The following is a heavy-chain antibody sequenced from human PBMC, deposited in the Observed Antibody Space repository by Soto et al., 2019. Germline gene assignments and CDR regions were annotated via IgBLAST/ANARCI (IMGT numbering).Heavy chain of an antibody. Sequence: GGSLRLSCAASGFTFSSYSMNWVRQAPGKGLEWVSYISSSSSTIYYADSVKGRFTISRDNAKNSLYLQMNSLRDEDTAVYYCADISSGYKWQSFDIWGQGTMVTVSS. V-gene: IGHV3-48*02. CDR2: ISSSSSTI. CDR1: GFTFSSYS. CDR3: ADISSGYKWQSFDI. J-gene: IGHJ3*02. D-gene: IGHD3-22*01.